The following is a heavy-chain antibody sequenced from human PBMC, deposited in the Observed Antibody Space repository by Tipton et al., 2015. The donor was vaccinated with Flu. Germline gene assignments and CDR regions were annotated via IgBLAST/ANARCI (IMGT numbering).Heavy chain of an antibody. D-gene: IGHD2-8*02. CDR1: GASMTSYY. Sequence: GASMTSYYWTWIRQPPGKGLEYIGYIYYSGTSNYNPSLKRRLSISVDTSKSQFSLTLKSVTAAVTAVYYCATIGGVYRLEHWCQGTLVTVSS. CDR2: IYYSGTS. J-gene: IGHJ4*02. CDR3: ATIGGVYRLEH. V-gene: IGHV4-59*01.